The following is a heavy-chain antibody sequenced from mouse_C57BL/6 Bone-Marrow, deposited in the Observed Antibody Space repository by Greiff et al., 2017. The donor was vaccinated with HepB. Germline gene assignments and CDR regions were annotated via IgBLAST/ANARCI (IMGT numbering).Heavy chain of an antibody. CDR1: GYTFTSYW. D-gene: IGHD1-1*01. V-gene: IGHV1-61*01. CDR3: ASLIYDYGSRNY. Sequence: VQLQQPGAELVRPGSSVKLSCKASGYTFTSYWMDWVKQRPGQGLEWIGNIYPSDSETHYNEKFKDKATLTVDKSSSTAYMQLSSLTSEDSAVYYCASLIYDYGSRNYWGQGTTLTVSA. CDR2: IYPSDSET. J-gene: IGHJ2*01.